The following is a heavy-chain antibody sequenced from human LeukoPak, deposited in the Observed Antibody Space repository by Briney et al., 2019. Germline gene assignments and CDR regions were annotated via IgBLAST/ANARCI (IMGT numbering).Heavy chain of an antibody. V-gene: IGHV1-8*01. CDR2: MNPSSGNT. J-gene: IGHJ4*02. CDR1: GYTFTSYD. Sequence: ASVKVSCKASGYTFTSYDINWVRQATGQGLEWIGWMNPSSGNTGYAQKFQGRVTMTRNTSISTAYMELSSLRSEDTAVYYCARAPSITGTTPPGYWGQGTLVTVSS. D-gene: IGHD1-7*01. CDR3: ARAPSITGTTPPGY.